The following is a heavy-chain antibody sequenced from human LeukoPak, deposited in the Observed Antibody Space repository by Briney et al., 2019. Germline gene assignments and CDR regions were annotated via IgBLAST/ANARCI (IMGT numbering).Heavy chain of an antibody. V-gene: IGHV4-39*07. CDR3: APGNSGYYFV. CDR1: GDSISGSSYY. J-gene: IGHJ4*02. D-gene: IGHD3-22*01. CDR2: ISYSGRT. Sequence: SETLSLTCTVSGDSISGSSYYWTWVRQPPGKGLEWVASISYSGRTYYKPSLKSRVTISVDTSKNQFSLKLNSVTAADTAVYYCAPGNSGYYFVWGQGTLVTVSS.